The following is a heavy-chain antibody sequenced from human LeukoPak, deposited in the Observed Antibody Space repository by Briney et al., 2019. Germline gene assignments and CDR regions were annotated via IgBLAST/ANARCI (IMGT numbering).Heavy chain of an antibody. J-gene: IGHJ3*02. CDR1: GFTFSSYW. V-gene: IGHV3-74*01. D-gene: IGHD6-19*01. CDR2: IISDGSRT. CDR3: AREDVNIAVAASGPFDI. Sequence: PGGSLRLSCAASGFTFSSYWMHWVRQAPGKGLVWVSRIISDGSRTGYADSVKGRFTISRDNAKNKLYLQMNCLRAEDTAVYYCAREDVNIAVAASGPFDIWGQGTMVTVSS.